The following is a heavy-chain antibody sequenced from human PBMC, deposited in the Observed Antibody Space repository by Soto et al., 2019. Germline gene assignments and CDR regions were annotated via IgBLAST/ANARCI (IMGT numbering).Heavy chain of an antibody. CDR3: ARTLYGDNVDY. D-gene: IGHD4-17*01. CDR2: IYYSGST. J-gene: IGHJ4*02. Sequence: SETLSLTCTVSGGSISSGGYYWSWIRQHPGKGLEWIGYIYYSGSTYYNPSLKSRVTISVDTSKNQLSLKLSSVTAADTAVYYCARTLYGDNVDYWGQGTLVTVSS. CDR1: GGSISSGGYY. V-gene: IGHV4-31*03.